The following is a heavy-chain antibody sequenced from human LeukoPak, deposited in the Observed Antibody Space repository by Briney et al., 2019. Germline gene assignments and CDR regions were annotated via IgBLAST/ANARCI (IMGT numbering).Heavy chain of an antibody. J-gene: IGHJ4*02. V-gene: IGHV3-30*18. CDR1: GFTFSSYG. CDR2: ISYDGSNR. D-gene: IGHD4-17*01. CDR3: AKLGGGGMTTVTPSDY. Sequence: PGGSLRLSCAASGFTFSSYGMHWVRQAPGKGLEWVAVISYDGSNRYYADSVKDRFTISRDNSKNTLYLQMNSLRAEDTAVYYCAKLGGGGMTTVTPSDYWGQGTLVTVSS.